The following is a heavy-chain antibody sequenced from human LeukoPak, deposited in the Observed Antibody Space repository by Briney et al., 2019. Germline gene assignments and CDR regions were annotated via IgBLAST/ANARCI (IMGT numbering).Heavy chain of an antibody. Sequence: SETLSLTCTVSGGSISSYYWSWIRQPAGKGLEWIGRIYTSGSTNYNPSLKSRVTMSVDTSKNQFSLKLSSVTAADTAVYYCAGTYSSSWYGGVEYYFDYWGQGTLVTVSS. CDR1: GGSISSYY. V-gene: IGHV4-4*07. D-gene: IGHD6-13*01. CDR2: IYTSGST. J-gene: IGHJ4*02. CDR3: AGTYSSSWYGGVEYYFDY.